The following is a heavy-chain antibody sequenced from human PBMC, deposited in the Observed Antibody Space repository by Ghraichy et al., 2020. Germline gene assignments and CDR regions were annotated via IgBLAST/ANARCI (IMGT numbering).Heavy chain of an antibody. Sequence: GGSLRLSCAASGFTFSSYAMSWVRQAPGKGLEWVSCISGSGGSTYYADSVKGRFTISRDTSKNTLSLQMNSLGAEDTAVYYCAKSLWQNYYYGMDVWGQGTTVTVSS. CDR2: ISGSGGST. CDR3: AKSLWQNYYYGMDV. V-gene: IGHV3-23*01. J-gene: IGHJ6*02. CDR1: GFTFSSYA. D-gene: IGHD2/OR15-2a*01.